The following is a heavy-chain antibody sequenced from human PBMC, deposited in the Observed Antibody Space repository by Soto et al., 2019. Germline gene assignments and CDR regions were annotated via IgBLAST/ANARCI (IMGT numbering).Heavy chain of an antibody. V-gene: IGHV5-51*01. CDR2: IYPGDSDT. D-gene: IGHD6-19*01. CDR3: ARSRRGAFSIGWYSPSGYYNYGIDV. J-gene: IGHJ6*02. Sequence: GESLKISCKASGYSFTTYWIGWVRQMPGKGLEWMGIIYPGDSDTKYSPSLQGQVSISADTSISTAYLQWTSLKASDTSIYYCARSRRGAFSIGWYSPSGYYNYGIDVWGQGTKVTVSS. CDR1: GYSFTTYW.